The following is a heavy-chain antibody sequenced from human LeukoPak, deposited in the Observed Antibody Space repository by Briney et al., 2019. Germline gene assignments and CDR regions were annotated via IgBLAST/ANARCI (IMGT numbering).Heavy chain of an antibody. CDR1: GGSISSYY. CDR3: ARVGATDAFDI. V-gene: IGHV4-59*01. CDR2: IYYSGST. D-gene: IGHD5-12*01. Sequence: SKTLSLTCTVSGGSISSYYWSWIRQPPGKGLEWIGYIYYSGSTNYNPSLKSRVTISVDTSKNQFSLKLSSVTAADTAVYYCARVGATDAFDIWGQGTMVTVSS. J-gene: IGHJ3*02.